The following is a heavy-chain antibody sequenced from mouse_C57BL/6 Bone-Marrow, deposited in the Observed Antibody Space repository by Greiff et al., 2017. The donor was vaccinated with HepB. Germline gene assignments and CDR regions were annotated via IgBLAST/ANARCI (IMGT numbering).Heavy chain of an antibody. V-gene: IGHV8-8*01. CDR3: ARIERIYYGSPYYFDY. J-gene: IGHJ2*01. D-gene: IGHD1-1*01. CDR1: GFSLSTFGMG. Sequence: QVTLKESGPGILQPSQTLSLTCSFSGFSLSTFGMGVGWIRQPSGKGLEWLAHIWWDDDKYYNPALKSRLTISKDTSKNQVFLKIANVDTADTATYYCARIERIYYGSPYYFDYWGQGTTLTVSS. CDR2: IWWDDDK.